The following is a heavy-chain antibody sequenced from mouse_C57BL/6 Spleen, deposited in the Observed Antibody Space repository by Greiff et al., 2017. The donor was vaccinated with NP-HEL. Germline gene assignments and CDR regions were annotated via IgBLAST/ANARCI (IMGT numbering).Heavy chain of an antibody. V-gene: IGHV1-26*01. CDR3: ARIYYGSRFAY. Sequence: EVQLQQSGPELVKPGASVKISCKASGYTFTDYYMNWVKQSHGKSLEWIGDINPNNGGTSYNQKFKGKATLTVDKSSSTAYMELRSLTSEDSAVYYCARIYYGSRFAYWGQGTLVTVSA. J-gene: IGHJ3*01. CDR2: INPNNGGT. CDR1: GYTFTDYY. D-gene: IGHD1-1*01.